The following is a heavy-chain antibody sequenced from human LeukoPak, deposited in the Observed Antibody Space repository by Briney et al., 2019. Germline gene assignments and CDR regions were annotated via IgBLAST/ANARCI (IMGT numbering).Heavy chain of an antibody. Sequence: ASVKVSCKASGYTFTGYYMHWVRQAPGQGLEGMGWINPNSGGTNYAQKCQGRVTMTRDTSISTAYMELSRLRSDDTAVYYCARAHKRWLQLNWGQGTLVTVSS. CDR3: ARAHKRWLQLN. CDR1: GYTFTGYY. V-gene: IGHV1-2*02. CDR2: INPNSGGT. D-gene: IGHD5-24*01. J-gene: IGHJ4*02.